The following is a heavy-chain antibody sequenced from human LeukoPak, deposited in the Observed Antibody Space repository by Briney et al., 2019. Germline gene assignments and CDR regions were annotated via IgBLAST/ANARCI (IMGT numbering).Heavy chain of an antibody. J-gene: IGHJ4*02. CDR1: GGSFSGYY. V-gene: IGHV4-34*01. D-gene: IGHD6-13*01. CDR2: INHSGST. Sequence: SETLSLTCAVYGGSFSGYYWSWIRQPPGKGLEWIGEINHSGSTNYNPSLKSRVTISVDTSKNQFSLKLSSVTAADTAVYYCARGIVAARNIDYWGQGTLVTVSS. CDR3: ARGIVAARNIDY.